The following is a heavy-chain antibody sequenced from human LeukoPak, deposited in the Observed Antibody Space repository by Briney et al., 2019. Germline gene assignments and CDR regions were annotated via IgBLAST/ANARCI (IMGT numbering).Heavy chain of an antibody. CDR1: GGTFSSYA. CDR2: IIPIFGTA. D-gene: IGHD5-18*01. Sequence: SVKVSCKASGGTFSSYAISWVRHAPGQGLEWMGRIIPIFGTANYAQRFQGRVTITTDESTSTAYMELSSLRSEDTAVYYCAREWIQTEFDYWGQGTLVTASS. V-gene: IGHV1-69*05. J-gene: IGHJ4*02. CDR3: AREWIQTEFDY.